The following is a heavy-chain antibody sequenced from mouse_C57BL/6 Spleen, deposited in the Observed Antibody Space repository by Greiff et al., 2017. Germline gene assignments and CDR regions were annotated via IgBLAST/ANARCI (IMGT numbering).Heavy chain of an antibody. D-gene: IGHD2-1*01. CDR2: IYPGDGDT. CDR3: ARCGNYPDYYAMDY. V-gene: IGHV1-82*01. J-gene: IGHJ4*01. CDR1: GYAFSSSW. Sequence: QVQLKESGPELVKPGASVKISCKASGYAFSSSWMNWVKQRPGKGLEWIGRIYPGDGDTNYNGKFKGKATLTADKSSSTAYMQLSSLTSEDSAVYFCARCGNYPDYYAMDYWGQGTSVTVSS.